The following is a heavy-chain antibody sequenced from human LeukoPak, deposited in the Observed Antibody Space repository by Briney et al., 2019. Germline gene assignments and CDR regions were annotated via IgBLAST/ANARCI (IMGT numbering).Heavy chain of an antibody. D-gene: IGHD2-15*01. J-gene: IGHJ4*02. V-gene: IGHV1-2*02. CDR3: ARGYCSGGSCYSTVDY. CDR2: INPNSGGT. CDR1: GYTFTGYY. Sequence: GASVKVSCKASGYTFTGYYMHWVRQAPGQGLEWMGWINPNSGGTNYAQKFQGRVTMTRDTSISTAYIELSRLRSDDTAVYYCARGYCSGGSCYSTVDYWGQGTLVTVSS.